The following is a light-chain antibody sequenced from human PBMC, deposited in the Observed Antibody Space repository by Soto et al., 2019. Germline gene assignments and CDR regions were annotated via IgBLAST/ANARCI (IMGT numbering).Light chain of an antibody. CDR3: QQYGSSTWT. Sequence: VLTQSPGTLSLSPGGRATLSCRASQSVRSNYLAWYQQKPGQAPRPLIYGASSRATGVPERFSGSGSGTDFTLTIRRLEPEDFAVYYCQQYGSSTWTFGPGTKVDIK. J-gene: IGKJ1*01. V-gene: IGKV3-20*01. CDR1: QSVRSNY. CDR2: GAS.